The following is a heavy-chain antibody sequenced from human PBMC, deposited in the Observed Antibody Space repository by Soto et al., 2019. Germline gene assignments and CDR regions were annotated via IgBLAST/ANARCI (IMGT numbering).Heavy chain of an antibody. CDR2: ISYDGSNK. CDR1: GFTFSSYG. CDR3: AKGRYYYDSSGLLDY. D-gene: IGHD3-22*01. J-gene: IGHJ4*02. V-gene: IGHV3-30*18. Sequence: PGGSLRLSCAASGFTFSSYGMHWVRQAPGKGLEWVAVISYDGSNKYYADSVKGRFTISRDNSKNTLYLQMNSLGAEDTAVYYCAKGRYYYDSSGLLDYWGQGTLVTVSS.